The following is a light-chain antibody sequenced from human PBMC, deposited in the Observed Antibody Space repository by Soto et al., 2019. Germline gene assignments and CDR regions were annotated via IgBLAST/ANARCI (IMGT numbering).Light chain of an antibody. Sequence: EIVMTHSPATLSVSPGARATLSFRASHGVSSYLAWYQHTPGQAPRLLPYGASTRATGIPARFSGRGSGTEFTLTISSLQSEDFAVYYCQQYNNWPPWTFGQGTKVEIK. CDR2: GAS. CDR1: HGVSSY. J-gene: IGKJ1*01. V-gene: IGKV3-15*01. CDR3: QQYNNWPPWT.